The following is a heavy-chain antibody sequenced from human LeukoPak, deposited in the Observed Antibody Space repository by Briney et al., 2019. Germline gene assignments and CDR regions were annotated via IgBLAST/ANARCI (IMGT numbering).Heavy chain of an antibody. D-gene: IGHD6-19*01. CDR1: GFTFSHYE. Sequence: GGSLRLSCAASGFTFSHYEMNWVRQAPGKGVEGLSYISSSDSSIYYADSVKGRFTISRDNAKKSVYLQVNSLRAEDTAVYYCARGPNSSGWIYYFDYWGQGTLVTVSS. CDR3: ARGPNSSGWIYYFDY. V-gene: IGHV3-48*03. J-gene: IGHJ4*02. CDR2: ISSSDSSI.